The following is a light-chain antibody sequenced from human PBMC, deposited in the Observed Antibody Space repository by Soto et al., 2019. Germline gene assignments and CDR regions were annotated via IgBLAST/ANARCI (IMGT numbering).Light chain of an antibody. J-gene: IGKJ4*02. Sequence: EIVMTQSPSTLSVYPGERATFSCRASQSVSSNLAWYQQKPGQAPRLLLYGASSRATGIPDRFSGSGSGTDFTLTISRLEPEDFAVYYCQQYGTSPPLTFGGGTKVDNK. CDR1: QSVSSN. CDR2: GAS. V-gene: IGKV3-20*01. CDR3: QQYGTSPPLT.